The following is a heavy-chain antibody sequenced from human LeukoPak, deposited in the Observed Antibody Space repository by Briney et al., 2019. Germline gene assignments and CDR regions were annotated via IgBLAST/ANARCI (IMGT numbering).Heavy chain of an antibody. Sequence: GESLKISCQGSGYSFNTYWIGWVRQMPGKGLECMGIIYPGDSEVRYSPSFQGQVTISADKSISTAYLQWSSLKASDSAMYYCARQVGHWLTHWGQGTLVTVSS. CDR3: ARQVGHWLTH. CDR1: GYSFNTYW. J-gene: IGHJ4*02. D-gene: IGHD6-19*01. CDR2: IYPGDSEV. V-gene: IGHV5-51*01.